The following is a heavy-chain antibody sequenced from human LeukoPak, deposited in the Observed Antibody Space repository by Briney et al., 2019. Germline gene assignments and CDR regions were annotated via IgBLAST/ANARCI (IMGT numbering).Heavy chain of an antibody. V-gene: IGHV3-23*01. Sequence: GGSLRLSCAASGFTFSSYVMNWVRQAPGKGLECVSSISGSGTSTYYADPVKGRFTSSRDNSKNTLYLQMDSLRAEDTAIYYCANEYSKGDVWGQGTTVTVSS. CDR1: GFTFSSYV. CDR2: ISGSGTST. D-gene: IGHD4-11*01. J-gene: IGHJ3*01. CDR3: ANEYSKGDV.